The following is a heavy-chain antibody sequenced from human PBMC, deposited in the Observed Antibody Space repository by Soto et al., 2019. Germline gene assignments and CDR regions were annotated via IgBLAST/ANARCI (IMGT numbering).Heavy chain of an antibody. D-gene: IGHD3-22*01. V-gene: IGHV1-18*04. J-gene: IGHJ5*02. CDR2: ISAYNGNT. CDR3: ARGGIVRDSSGYYGWFDP. CDR1: GYTFTSYG. Sequence: GASVKVYCKASGYTFTSYGSSWVRQAPGQVLEWMGWISAYNGNTNYAQKLQGRVTMTTDTSTSTAYMELRSLRSDDTAVYYCARGGIVRDSSGYYGWFDPWGQGTLVTVSS.